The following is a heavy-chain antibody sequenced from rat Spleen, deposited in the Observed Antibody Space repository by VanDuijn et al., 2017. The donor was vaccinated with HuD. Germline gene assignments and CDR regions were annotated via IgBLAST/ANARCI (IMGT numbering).Heavy chain of an antibody. J-gene: IGHJ1*01. Sequence: EVQLQESGPGLVKPSQSLSLTCSVTGFSITTHCWDWVRKFPGNKMEWLGYINYSGSTTYNPSLKSRLSITRDTSKNQFFLQLSSITTEDTATYYCAREGLTLDFWGPGTMVTVSS. V-gene: IGHV3-1*01. CDR1: GFSITTHC. D-gene: IGHD1-10*01. CDR3: AREGLTLDF. CDR2: INYSGST.